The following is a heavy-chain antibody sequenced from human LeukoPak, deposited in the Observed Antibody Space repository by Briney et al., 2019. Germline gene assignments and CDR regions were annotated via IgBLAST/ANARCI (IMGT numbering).Heavy chain of an antibody. V-gene: IGHV4-34*01. CDR2: INHSRST. J-gene: IGHJ4*02. CDR3: ASLLLKTD. CDR1: GGSFSGYY. Sequence: SETLSLTCAVYGGSFSGYYWSWIRQPPGKGLEWIGEINHSRSTNYNPSLKSRVTISVDTSKNQFSLKLSSVTAADTAVYYCASLLLKTDWGPGTLVTVSS.